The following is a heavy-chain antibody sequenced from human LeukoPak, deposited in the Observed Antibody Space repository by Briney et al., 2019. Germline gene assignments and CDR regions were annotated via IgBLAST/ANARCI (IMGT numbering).Heavy chain of an antibody. J-gene: IGHJ4*02. CDR3: AKDDGSWYPVGCHDY. D-gene: IGHD6-13*01. Sequence: PSQTLSLTCTVSGGSISSGSYYWSWIRQPAGKGLEWIGRFYTSGSTNYNPSLKSRVTISVDTSKNQFSLKLSSVTAADTAVYYCAKDDGSWYPVGCHDYWGQGTLVTVSS. V-gene: IGHV4-61*02. CDR2: FYTSGST. CDR1: GGSISSGSYY.